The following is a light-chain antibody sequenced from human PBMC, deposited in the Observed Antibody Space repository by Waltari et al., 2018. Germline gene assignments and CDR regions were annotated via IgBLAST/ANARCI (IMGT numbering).Light chain of an antibody. CDR3: SSYISSPPHVV. CDR1: SSDIGGYNF. Sequence: QSALTQPASVPGSPGQSISISCTGISSDIGGYNFVSWYQHHPGKAPKLLIYDVFNRPSEVSNRFSGSKSGNAASLAISGLQVEDEAVYYCSSYISSPPHVVFGEGTKLTVL. V-gene: IGLV2-14*03. J-gene: IGLJ2*01. CDR2: DVF.